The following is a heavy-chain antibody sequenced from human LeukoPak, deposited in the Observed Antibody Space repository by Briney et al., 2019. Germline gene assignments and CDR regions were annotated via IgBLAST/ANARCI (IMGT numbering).Heavy chain of an antibody. J-gene: IGHJ4*02. CDR3: ARDSLYCSSTSCLSPFDY. V-gene: IGHV1-18*04. D-gene: IGHD2-2*01. Sequence: ASVKVSCKASGYTFTSYGISWVRQAPGQGLEWMGWISAYNGNTNYAQKLQGRVTMTTDTSASTAYMELSSLRSEDTAVYYCARDSLYCSSTSCLSPFDYWGQGTLVTVSS. CDR1: GYTFTSYG. CDR2: ISAYNGNT.